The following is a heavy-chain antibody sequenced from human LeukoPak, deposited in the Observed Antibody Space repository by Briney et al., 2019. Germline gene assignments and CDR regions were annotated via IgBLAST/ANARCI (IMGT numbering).Heavy chain of an antibody. CDR3: ARDLQYSSGWYYFIY. Sequence: SVKVSCKASGGTFSSYAISWVRQAPGQGLEWMGGTIPIFGTANYAQKFQGRVTITTDESTSTAYMELSSLRSEDTAVYYCARDLQYSSGWYYFIYWGQGTLVTVSS. V-gene: IGHV1-69*05. CDR1: GGTFSSYA. J-gene: IGHJ4*02. D-gene: IGHD6-19*01. CDR2: TIPIFGTA.